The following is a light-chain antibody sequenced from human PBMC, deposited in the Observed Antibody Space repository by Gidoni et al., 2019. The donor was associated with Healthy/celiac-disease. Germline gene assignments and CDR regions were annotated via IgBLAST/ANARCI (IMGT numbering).Light chain of an antibody. CDR1: QSVSSSY. CDR3: QQYGSSPYT. J-gene: IGKJ2*01. CDR2: GAS. Sequence: IVLTQSPGTLSLPPGERATLSCRASQSVSSSYLAWYQQKPGPAPRLLIYGASSRATGIPDRFSGSGSGTDFTLTISRLEPEDFAVYYCQQYGSSPYTFGQGTKLEIK. V-gene: IGKV3-20*01.